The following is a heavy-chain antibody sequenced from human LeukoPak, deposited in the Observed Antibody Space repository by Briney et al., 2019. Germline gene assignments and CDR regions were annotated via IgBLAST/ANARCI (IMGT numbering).Heavy chain of an antibody. CDR3: AKERVAGTLTSTGYKDG. CDR1: GFTFSSYA. Sequence: GGSLRLSCAASGFTFSSYAMSWVRQAPGKGLEWVSAISGSGGSTYYADSVKGRFTISRDNSKNTLYLQMNSLRAEDTAVYYCAKERVAGTLTSTGYKDGWGKGTTVTVSS. V-gene: IGHV3-23*01. CDR2: ISGSGGST. D-gene: IGHD6-19*01. J-gene: IGHJ6*03.